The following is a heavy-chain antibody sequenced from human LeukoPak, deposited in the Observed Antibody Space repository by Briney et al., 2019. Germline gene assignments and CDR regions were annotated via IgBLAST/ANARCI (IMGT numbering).Heavy chain of an antibody. CDR3: ARSYPGAPIDY. Sequence: PSETLSLTCTVSGGSISSYYWSWIRQPPGKGLEWIGYIYYSGSTNYNPSLKSRVTISVDTSKNQFSLKLSSVTAADTAVYYCARSYPGAPIDYWGQGTLVTVSS. CDR2: IYYSGST. J-gene: IGHJ4*02. V-gene: IGHV4-59*08. D-gene: IGHD2-8*02. CDR1: GGSISSYY.